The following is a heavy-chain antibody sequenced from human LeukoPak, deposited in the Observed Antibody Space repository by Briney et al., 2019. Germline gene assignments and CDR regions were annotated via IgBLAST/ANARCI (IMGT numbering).Heavy chain of an antibody. V-gene: IGHV1-24*01. CDR1: GYTLTELS. J-gene: IGHJ4*02. CDR2: FDPEDGET. D-gene: IGHD3-10*01. Sequence: ASVKVSCKVSGYTLTELSIHWVRQAPGKGLEWMGGFDPEDGETVYAQKFQGRVTMTEDTSTDTAYMELSSLRSEDTAVYYCATRTRALWSRPDFDYWGQGTLVTVSS. CDR3: ATRTRALWSRPDFDY.